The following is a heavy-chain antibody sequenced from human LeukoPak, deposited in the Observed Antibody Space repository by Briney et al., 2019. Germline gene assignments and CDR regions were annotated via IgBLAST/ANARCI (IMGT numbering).Heavy chain of an antibody. CDR2: TYYSGST. D-gene: IGHD1-14*01. CDR1: GGSISSGGYY. CDR3: ARGGDRRGFDY. J-gene: IGHJ4*02. V-gene: IGHV4-31*03. Sequence: PSETLSLTCTVSGGSISSGGYYWSWIRQHPGKGLEWIGYTYYSGSTYYNPSLKSRVTISVDTSKNQFSLKLSSVTAADTAVYYCARGGDRRGFDYWGQGTLVTASS.